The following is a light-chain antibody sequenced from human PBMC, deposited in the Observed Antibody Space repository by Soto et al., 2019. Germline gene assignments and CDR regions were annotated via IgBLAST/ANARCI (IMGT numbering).Light chain of an antibody. CDR3: QHYDNLRLT. Sequence: DIQMTQSPSSLSASVGDRVTITCQASQDINNYLNWYQQKPGKAPKLLIYDASNLETGVPSTFSGSGSGTDFTFTISSLQAEDIATYYGQHYDNLRLTFGGGTKVEIK. J-gene: IGKJ4*01. V-gene: IGKV1-33*01. CDR1: QDINNY. CDR2: DAS.